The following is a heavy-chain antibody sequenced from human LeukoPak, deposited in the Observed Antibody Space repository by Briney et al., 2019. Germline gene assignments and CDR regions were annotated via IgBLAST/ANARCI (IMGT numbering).Heavy chain of an antibody. J-gene: IGHJ3*01. CDR1: GFTFSSYG. CDR2: IGGDGDST. V-gene: IGHV3-23*01. D-gene: IGHD2-8*01. Sequence: GRSLRLSCAASGFTFSSYGMHWVRQAPGKGLEWVSGIGGDGDSTYYADSVKGRFTISRDNPNNMLFLQMSSLRAEDTAIYYCAKDLYYGPHAFHVWGQGTMVIVSS. CDR3: AKDLYYGPHAFHV.